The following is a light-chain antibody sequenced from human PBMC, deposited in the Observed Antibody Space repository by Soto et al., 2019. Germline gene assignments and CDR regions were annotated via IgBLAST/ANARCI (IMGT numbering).Light chain of an antibody. CDR2: GAS. V-gene: IGKV3-20*01. CDR1: QSVPSKY. Sequence: DIVLTHSPGTLSLSPWEIATLSRRASQSVPSKYLAWYQQNPGQAPRLLIYGASNGATGIPDKFIGSGSGTDFTLTISRLEPEDFAVYYCQQYGTSPRTFGKGTKVDI. CDR3: QQYGTSPRT. J-gene: IGKJ1*01.